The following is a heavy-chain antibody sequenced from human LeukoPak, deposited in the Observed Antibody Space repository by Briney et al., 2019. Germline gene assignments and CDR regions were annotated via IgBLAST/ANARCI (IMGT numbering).Heavy chain of an antibody. CDR2: INHSGSP. Sequence: SETLSLTCAVFGGSFSGYYWSWIRQPPGKGLEWIGEINHSGSPNYNPSLKSRVTISVDTSKNQFSLKVNSVTAADTAVYYCARGVLLCSGGSCYANWFDPWGQGTLVTVSS. D-gene: IGHD2-15*01. CDR3: ARGVLLCSGGSCYANWFDP. V-gene: IGHV4-34*01. J-gene: IGHJ5*02. CDR1: GGSFSGYY.